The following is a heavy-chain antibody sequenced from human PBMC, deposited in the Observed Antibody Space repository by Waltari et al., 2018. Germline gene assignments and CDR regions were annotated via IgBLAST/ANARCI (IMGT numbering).Heavy chain of an antibody. V-gene: IGHV4-34*02. J-gene: IGHJ4*02. Sequence: QVQLQQWGAGLLKPSETLSLTCAVYGGSFSGYYWSWIRQPPGKGLEWIGEINHNVNTNYNPSLKSRVTRSVDTSKNQCSVKLSSVTAADTAVYYCARVEGYPSGSPHFDYWGRGTLVTVSS. CDR3: ARVEGYPSGSPHFDY. D-gene: IGHD3-10*01. CDR1: GGSFSGYY. CDR2: INHNVNT.